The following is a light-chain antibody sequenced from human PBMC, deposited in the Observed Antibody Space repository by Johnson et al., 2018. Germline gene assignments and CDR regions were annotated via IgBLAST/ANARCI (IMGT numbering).Light chain of an antibody. V-gene: IGLV1-51*02. CDR3: GTWDSNMSAGNV. Sequence: QSVLTQPPSVSAAPGQKVTISCSGSSSNIGNNYVSWYQQLPGTAPKLLIYENNKRPSGLHDRFSGSKSGTSATLGITGLQTGDEADYYCGTWDSNMSAGNVFGTGITDTVL. CDR1: SSNIGNNY. CDR2: ENN. J-gene: IGLJ1*01.